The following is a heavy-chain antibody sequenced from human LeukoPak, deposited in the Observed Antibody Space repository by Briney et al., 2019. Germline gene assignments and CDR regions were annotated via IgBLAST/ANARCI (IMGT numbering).Heavy chain of an antibody. J-gene: IGHJ4*02. CDR3: ARDLPTAMVTKFDY. Sequence: QPGGSLRLSCAASGFTFSSYSMNWVRQAPGKGLEWASYISSSSSTIYYADSVKGRFTISRDNAKNSLYLQMNSLRAEDTAVYYCARDLPTAMVTKFDYWGQGTLVTVSS. V-gene: IGHV3-48*01. CDR2: ISSSSSTI. CDR1: GFTFSSYS. D-gene: IGHD5-18*01.